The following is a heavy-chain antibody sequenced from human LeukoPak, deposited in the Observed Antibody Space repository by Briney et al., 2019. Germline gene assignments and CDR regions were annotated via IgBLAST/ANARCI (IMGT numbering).Heavy chain of an antibody. V-gene: IGHV1-46*02. CDR2: IKPSGGTT. CDR1: GYTFNTYH. Sequence: AVKVSCKASGYTFNTYHIHWVRQAPGQGLEWMGIIKPSGGTTTYAQKFQGRVTMTRDTSTSTVYMELSSLTSDDTAVYYCARDYGGNWGTYNYFDLWGRGTLVTVSS. J-gene: IGHJ2*01. D-gene: IGHD7-27*01. CDR3: ARDYGGNWGTYNYFDL.